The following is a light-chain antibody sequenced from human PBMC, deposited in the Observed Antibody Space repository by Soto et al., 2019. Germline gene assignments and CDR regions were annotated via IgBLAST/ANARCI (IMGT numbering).Light chain of an antibody. J-gene: IGLJ2*01. Sequence: QSALTQPPSVSGSPGQSVTISCTGTSSDVGSYDRVSWYQQPPGTAPRLMIYEVTNRPSGVPDRFSGSKSGNTASLTISGLHPEDEGDYYCSSYTTGSSLVFGGGTKVTVL. CDR1: SSDVGSYDR. V-gene: IGLV2-18*02. CDR3: SSYTTGSSLV. CDR2: EVT.